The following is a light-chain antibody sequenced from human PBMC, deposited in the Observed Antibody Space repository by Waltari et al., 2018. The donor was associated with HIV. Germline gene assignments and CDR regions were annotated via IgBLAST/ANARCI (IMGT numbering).Light chain of an antibody. Sequence: SSEVTPVPAVSVALGQTVKTTCQGDHLRTYSASWYQQRPGKAPVLVSYGKNKRPSEIPDRFSSSASRNTASLTITGAQAEDEADYYCKTRDRSGNLYVFGTGTTVTVL. J-gene: IGLJ1*01. CDR1: HLRTYS. CDR2: GKN. CDR3: KTRDRSGNLYV. V-gene: IGLV3-19*01.